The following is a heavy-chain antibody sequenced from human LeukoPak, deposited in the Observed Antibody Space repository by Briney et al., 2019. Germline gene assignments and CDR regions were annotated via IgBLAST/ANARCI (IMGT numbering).Heavy chain of an antibody. CDR1: GFSITDNY. V-gene: IGHV3-66*02. CDR2: IYTGGST. D-gene: IGHD2-8*01. J-gene: IGHJ4*02. CDR3: ARDGGRMGVNYFDY. Sequence: PAGSLTLSCAASGFSITDNYLGWVRQAPGRGLEWVSVIYTGGSTYFADSVKGRFSMSRDISTNTVYLQMNSLTLADTAVYYCARDGGRMGVNYFDYWGQGALVTVSS.